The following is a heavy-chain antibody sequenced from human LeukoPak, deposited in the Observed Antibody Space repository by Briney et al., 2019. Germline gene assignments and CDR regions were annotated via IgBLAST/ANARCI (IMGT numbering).Heavy chain of an antibody. CDR3: ARGQWGSSGYYFDY. Sequence: GGSLRLSCAASGFTFDDYAMHWVRQATGKGLEWVSAIGTAGDTYYPGSVKGRFTISRENAKNSLYLQMNSLRAGDTAVYYCARGQWGSSGYYFDYWGQGTLVTVSS. D-gene: IGHD3-22*01. V-gene: IGHV3-13*01. CDR1: GFTFDDYA. CDR2: IGTAGDT. J-gene: IGHJ4*02.